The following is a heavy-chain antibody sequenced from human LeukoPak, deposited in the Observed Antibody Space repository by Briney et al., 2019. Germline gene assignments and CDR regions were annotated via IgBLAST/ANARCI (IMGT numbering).Heavy chain of an antibody. D-gene: IGHD1-1*01. V-gene: IGHV1-8*01. CDR1: GYTFTSYD. Sequence: VASVKVSCKASGYTFTSYDINWVRQATGQGLEWMGWMNPNSGNTGYAQKFQGRVTMTRNTSISTAYMELSSLRSEDTAVYYCARVQLERRAAAFDIWGQGTMVTVSS. CDR2: MNPNSGNT. CDR3: ARVQLERRAAAFDI. J-gene: IGHJ3*02.